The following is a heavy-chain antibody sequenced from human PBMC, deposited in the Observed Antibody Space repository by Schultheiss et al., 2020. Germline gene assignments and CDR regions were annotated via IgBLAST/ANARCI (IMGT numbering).Heavy chain of an antibody. Sequence: GGSLRLSCAASGFTFSSYAMHWVRQAPGKGLEWVAVISYDGSNKYYADSVKGRFTISRDNSKNTLYLQMNSLRADDTAVYYCAKGKEATIAMDVWGQGITVTVSS. V-gene: IGHV3-30*01. CDR2: ISYDGSNK. J-gene: IGHJ6*02. CDR1: GFTFSSYA. CDR3: AKGKEATIAMDV. D-gene: IGHD1-1*01.